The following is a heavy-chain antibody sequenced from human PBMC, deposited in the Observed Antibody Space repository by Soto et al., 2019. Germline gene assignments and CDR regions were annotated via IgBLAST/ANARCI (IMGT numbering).Heavy chain of an antibody. CDR2: TFYRSKWYY. CDR1: GDSVSSNSAA. CDR3: ARCDTVSAEYFQH. Sequence: QVQLQQSGPGLVKPSQTLSLTCAISGDSVSSNSAAWNWIRQSPSRGLEWLGRTFYRSKWYYDSAISVKSRITLNPDTSKNQFSLHLNSVTPEDTAVYYCARCDTVSAEYFQHWGQGTLVTVSS. D-gene: IGHD5-18*01. J-gene: IGHJ1*01. V-gene: IGHV6-1*01.